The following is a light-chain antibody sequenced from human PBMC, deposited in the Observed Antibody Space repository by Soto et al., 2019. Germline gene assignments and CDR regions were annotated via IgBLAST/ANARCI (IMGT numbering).Light chain of an antibody. CDR3: QQYGSSGT. V-gene: IGKV3-20*01. Sequence: EIVLTQSPATLSLSPGERATLSCRASQSVGSSLARYQQKPGQAPRLLIYGASNRATGIPDRFSGSGSGTDFTLTISRLEPEDFAVYYCQQYGSSGTFGQGTKVHIK. J-gene: IGKJ1*01. CDR2: GAS. CDR1: QSVGSS.